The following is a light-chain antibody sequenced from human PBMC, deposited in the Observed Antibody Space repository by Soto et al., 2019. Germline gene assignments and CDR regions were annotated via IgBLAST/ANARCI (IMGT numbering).Light chain of an antibody. CDR3: QQSYITPRA. CDR1: QSIASY. J-gene: IGKJ3*01. CDR2: AAS. V-gene: IGKV1-39*01. Sequence: DIQMTQSPSSLSASVGDRVTISCRASQSIASYVNWYQQKPGKAPKLLIYAASSLQSGVPSRFSGSGSGTEFTLTISSLQPEDFATYFCQQSYITPRAFGPGTKVDIK.